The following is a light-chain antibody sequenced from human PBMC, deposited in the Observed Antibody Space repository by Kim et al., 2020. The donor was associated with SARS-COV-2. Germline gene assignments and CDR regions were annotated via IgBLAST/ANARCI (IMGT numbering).Light chain of an antibody. V-gene: IGKV1-5*01. CDR2: QAS. Sequence: DIQMTQSPSTLSASVGDRVSITCRASQIIETYLAWYQQKPGKAPALLIYQASSLHIGVPSRFSGSGSETEFTLTINSLQPDDFATYYCQHYIRFPYTFGQGTKVDIK. CDR1: QIIETY. CDR3: QHYIRFPYT. J-gene: IGKJ2*01.